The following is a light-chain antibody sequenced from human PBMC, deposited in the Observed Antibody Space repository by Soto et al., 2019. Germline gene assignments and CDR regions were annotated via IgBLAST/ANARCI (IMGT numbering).Light chain of an antibody. CDR3: ATWDGILNVCV. J-gene: IGLJ3*02. V-gene: IGLV1-44*01. CDR2: TNN. Sequence: QSVLTQPTSVSGTPGQRVTISCSGGKSDIGSNTVFWFQHVPGTAPRLLIYTNNQRPSGVPDRFSGSKSDTSASLAISGLQSEDEADYFCATWDGILNVCVFGGGTKLTVL. CDR1: KSDIGSNT.